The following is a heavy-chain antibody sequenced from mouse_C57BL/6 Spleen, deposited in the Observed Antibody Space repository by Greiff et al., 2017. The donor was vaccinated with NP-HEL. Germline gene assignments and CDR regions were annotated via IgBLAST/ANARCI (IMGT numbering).Heavy chain of an antibody. CDR1: GFNIKDYY. D-gene: IGHD4-1*02. CDR3: TPIQLGLGYFDV. CDR2: IDPEDGDT. J-gene: IGHJ1*03. Sequence: EVQLQQSGAELVRPGASVKLSCTASGFNIKDYYMHWVKQRPEQRLEWIGRIDPEDGDTEYAPKFQGKATMTADTSSNTAYLQLSSLTSEDTAVYYCTPIQLGLGYFDVWGTGTTVTVSS. V-gene: IGHV14-1*01.